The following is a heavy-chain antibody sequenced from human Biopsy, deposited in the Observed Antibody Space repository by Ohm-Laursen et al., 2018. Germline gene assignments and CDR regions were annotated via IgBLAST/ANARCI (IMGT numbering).Heavy chain of an antibody. J-gene: IGHJ4*02. CDR1: GFTFSAYE. CDR2: ISFTGTSS. CDR3: ARDLK. V-gene: IGHV3-48*03. Sequence: SLRLSCAASGFTFSAYEMNWGRQAPGKGLEWVSYISFTGTSSYYADSVKGRFTISRDNAKNSLYLQMNSLRAEDTGIYYCARDLKWGQGTLVTVSS.